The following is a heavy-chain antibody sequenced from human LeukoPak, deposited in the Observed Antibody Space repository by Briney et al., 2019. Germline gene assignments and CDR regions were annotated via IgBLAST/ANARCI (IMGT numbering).Heavy chain of an antibody. D-gene: IGHD2-2*01. V-gene: IGHV4-34*01. CDR2: INHSGST. Sequence: PSETLSLTCAVYGGSFSGYYWSWIRQPPGKGLEWIAEINHSGSTNYNPSLKSRVTISVDTSKNQFSLKLSSVTAADTAVYYCARGPYCSSTSCYGSWFDPWGEGTLVTVSS. CDR3: ARGPYCSSTSCYGSWFDP. J-gene: IGHJ5*02. CDR1: GGSFSGYY.